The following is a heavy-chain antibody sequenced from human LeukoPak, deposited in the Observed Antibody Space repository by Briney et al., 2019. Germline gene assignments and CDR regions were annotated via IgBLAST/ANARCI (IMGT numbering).Heavy chain of an antibody. CDR2: IYYSGST. V-gene: IGHV4-59*01. CDR3: ARIAAAGTFYFDY. J-gene: IGHJ4*02. Sequence: SETLSLTCSVSGGSISSYYWSWIRQPPGKGLEWVGYIYYSGSTNYNPSLKSRVTISVDTSKNQFSLKLSSVTAADTAVYYCARIAAAGTFYFDYWGQGTLVTVSS. CDR1: GGSISSYY. D-gene: IGHD6-13*01.